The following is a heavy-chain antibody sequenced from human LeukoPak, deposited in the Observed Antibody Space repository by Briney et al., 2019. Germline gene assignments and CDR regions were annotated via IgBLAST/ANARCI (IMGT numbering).Heavy chain of an antibody. CDR3: ARGYGDSIHFDY. CDR2: IRQDGSDK. D-gene: IGHD4-17*01. V-gene: IGHV3-7*04. Sequence: PGGSLRLSCTASGFTFGDYAMSWFRQAPGKGLEWVANIRQDGSDKYYVDSVKGRFAISRDNAKNSLYLQMNSLRAEDTAVYYCARGYGDSIHFDYWGQGTLVTVSS. CDR1: GFTFGDYA. J-gene: IGHJ4*02.